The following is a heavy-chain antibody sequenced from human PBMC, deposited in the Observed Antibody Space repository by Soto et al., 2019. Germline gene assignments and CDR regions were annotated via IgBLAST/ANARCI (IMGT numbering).Heavy chain of an antibody. CDR2: ISGSGVST. Sequence: EVQLLESGGGLVQPGGSLRLSCAASGFTFSSYALTWVRQAPGKGLEWVSSISGSGVSTYYADSVKGRFTISRDHSKNTLYLQMYSLRAGDTAVYYCVKCSTNSCYRADIWGQGTMVTSSS. V-gene: IGHV3-23*01. J-gene: IGHJ3*02. CDR3: VKCSTNSCYRADI. CDR1: GFTFSSYA. D-gene: IGHD2-2*01.